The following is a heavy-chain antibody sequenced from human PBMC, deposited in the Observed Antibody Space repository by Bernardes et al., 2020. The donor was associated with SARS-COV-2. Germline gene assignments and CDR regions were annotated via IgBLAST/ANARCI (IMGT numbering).Heavy chain of an antibody. V-gene: IGHV4-38-2*02. Sequence: SETLSLTCAVSGYFISSGYYWGWIRQPPGKGLQWIGHMYHSGNTFHNPSLRSRVTLSVDTSKNQFSLKLSSVTAADTAVYYCARDRGPWPYDTFDIWGQGTMVTVSS. CDR3: ARDRGPWPYDTFDI. J-gene: IGHJ3*02. CDR1: GYFISSGYY. CDR2: MYHSGNT. D-gene: IGHD3-10*01.